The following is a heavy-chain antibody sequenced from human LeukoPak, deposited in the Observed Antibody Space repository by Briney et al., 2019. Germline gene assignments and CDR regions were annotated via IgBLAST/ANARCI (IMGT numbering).Heavy chain of an antibody. J-gene: IGHJ5*02. Sequence: PGGSLRLSCTGSGFTFGDYYINWLRQAPGKGPEWVGFIRSQGHGGTTEYAASVKGRFTISRDDYKSIAYLQMNSLKTDDTALYYCSGHRHSFNWFDPWGQGTLVTVSS. CDR2: IRSQGHGGTT. V-gene: IGHV3-49*03. CDR3: SGHRHSFNWFDP. D-gene: IGHD5-18*01. CDR1: GFTFGDYY.